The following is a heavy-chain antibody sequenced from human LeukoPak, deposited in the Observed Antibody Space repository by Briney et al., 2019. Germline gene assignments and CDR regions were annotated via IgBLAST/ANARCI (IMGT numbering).Heavy chain of an antibody. CDR1: GFTFSSYS. Sequence: GGSLRLSCAASGFTFSSYSTNWVRQAPGKGLEWVSSISSSSSYIYYADSVKGRFTISRDNAKNSLYLQMNSLRAEDTAVYYCASLYDSSGYYLRSFDYWGQGTLVTVSS. CDR2: ISSSSSYI. D-gene: IGHD3-22*01. J-gene: IGHJ4*02. V-gene: IGHV3-21*04. CDR3: ASLYDSSGYYLRSFDY.